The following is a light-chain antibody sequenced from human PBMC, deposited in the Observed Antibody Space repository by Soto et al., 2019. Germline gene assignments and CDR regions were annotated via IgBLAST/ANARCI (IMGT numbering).Light chain of an antibody. CDR2: GNS. CDR1: RSNIGAGFD. Sequence: QSVLTQPPSVSGAPGQRVTISCTGSRSNIGAGFDVHWYQQLPGTAPKLLIYGNSNRPSGVPDRFSGSKSGTSASLAITGLQAEDEADYYCHSYDSSLSGREVFGGGTKLTVL. CDR3: HSYDSSLSGREV. V-gene: IGLV1-40*01. J-gene: IGLJ2*01.